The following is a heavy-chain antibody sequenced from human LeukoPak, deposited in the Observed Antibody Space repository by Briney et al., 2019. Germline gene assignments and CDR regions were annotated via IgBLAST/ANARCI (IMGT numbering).Heavy chain of an antibody. CDR2: IYYSGST. V-gene: IGHV4-31*11. D-gene: IGHD6-19*01. CDR3: ARALGDSSGWYYFDY. Sequence: SGTLSLTCAVSGGSISSGGYYWSWIRQHPGKGLEWIGYIYYSGSTYYNPSLKSRVTISVDTSKNQFSLKLSSVTAADTAVYYCARALGDSSGWYYFDYWGQGTLVTVSS. J-gene: IGHJ4*02. CDR1: GGSISSGGYY.